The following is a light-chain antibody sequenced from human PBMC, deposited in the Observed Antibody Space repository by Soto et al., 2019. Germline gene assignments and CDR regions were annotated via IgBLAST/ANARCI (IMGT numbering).Light chain of an antibody. Sequence: QSVLTQPASMSGSPGQSITFSCTGTSSDVGSSNLVSWYQQHPGKAPKLLIYEVSKRPSGVSNRFSGSKSGNTASLTISGLHAEYEADYYCCAYAGSSTHVFGTGTKVTVL. CDR2: EVS. J-gene: IGLJ1*01. CDR1: SSDVGSSNL. CDR3: CAYAGSSTHV. V-gene: IGLV2-23*02.